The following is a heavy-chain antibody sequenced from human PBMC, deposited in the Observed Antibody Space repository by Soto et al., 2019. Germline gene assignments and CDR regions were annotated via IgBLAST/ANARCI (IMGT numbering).Heavy chain of an antibody. CDR2: MNSAGSNT. V-gene: IGHV3-74*01. D-gene: IGHD1-26*01. CDR1: GFTFSNYW. CDR3: ATRKGGVSNGPTTY. J-gene: IGHJ4*02. Sequence: EVLLVESGGALVQPGGSLRLSCAASGFTFSNYWMHWVRQAPGKGLVWISRMNSAGSNTVYADAVKGRLTISRDNAKNTKYLQMNSLRVKDTAVYYCATRKGGVSNGPTTYWGQGTLVTVTS.